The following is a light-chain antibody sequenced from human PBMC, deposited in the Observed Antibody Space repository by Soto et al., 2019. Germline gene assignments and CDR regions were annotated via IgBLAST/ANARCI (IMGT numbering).Light chain of an antibody. CDR2: GNS. CDR1: SSNIGAGYD. Sequence: QSALTQPPSVSGAPGQRVTISCTGSSSNIGAGYDVHWYQQLPGTAPKLLIYGNSNRPSGVPDRFSGSKSGTSASLAITGLQAEDEADYYCQSYDSSPSGSVFGGGTKLTVL. J-gene: IGLJ2*01. V-gene: IGLV1-40*01. CDR3: QSYDSSPSGSV.